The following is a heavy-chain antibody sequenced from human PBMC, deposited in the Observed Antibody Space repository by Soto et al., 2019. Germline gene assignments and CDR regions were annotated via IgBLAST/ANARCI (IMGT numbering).Heavy chain of an antibody. CDR1: GYTFTDYY. CDR3: ASLPTFNGPSGMDV. Sequence: QVQLVQSGAEVKKPGASVKVSCKASGYTFTDYYMHWVRQAPGQGLEWMGWINPNSGGTNYAQKLQGRVPIPRDTSTTTAYMEVSGLRSADRAVFYWASLPTFNGPSGMDVWGQGTTVTVSS. V-gene: IGHV1-2*02. CDR2: INPNSGGT. J-gene: IGHJ6*02.